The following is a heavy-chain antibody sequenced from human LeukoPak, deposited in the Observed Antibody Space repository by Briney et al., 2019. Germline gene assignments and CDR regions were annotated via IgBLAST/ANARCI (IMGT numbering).Heavy chain of an antibody. CDR2: IYYSGST. CDR1: GGSISSYY. V-gene: IGHV4-39*01. Sequence: SETLSLTCTVSGGSISSYYWGWIRQPPGKGLERIGSIYYSGSTYYNPSLKSRVTISVDTSKNQFSLKLSSVTAADTAVYYCARHPDYYDSSGYYYVGPDAFDIWGQGTMVTVSS. J-gene: IGHJ3*02. CDR3: ARHPDYYDSSGYYYVGPDAFDI. D-gene: IGHD3-22*01.